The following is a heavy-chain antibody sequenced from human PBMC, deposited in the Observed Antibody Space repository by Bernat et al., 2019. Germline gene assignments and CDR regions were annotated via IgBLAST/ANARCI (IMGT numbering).Heavy chain of an antibody. Sequence: EVQLVESGGGLIQPGGSLRLPCAASGFSVRSTYMSWVRRAPGKGLEWVSVFSSGGNTYYADSVKGRFTISRDNSKNTVYLQMNSLRAEDTAVYYCARDYYGSYFDYWGQGTLVTVSS. J-gene: IGHJ4*02. CDR2: FSSGGNT. V-gene: IGHV3-53*01. CDR3: ARDYYGSYFDY. D-gene: IGHD3-22*01. CDR1: GFSVRSTY.